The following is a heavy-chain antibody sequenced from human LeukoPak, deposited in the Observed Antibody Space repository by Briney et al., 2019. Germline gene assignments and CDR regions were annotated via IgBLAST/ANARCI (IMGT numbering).Heavy chain of an antibody. CDR2: ISNNGNTI. CDR1: GYSISSGYY. J-gene: IGHJ4*02. D-gene: IGHD2-2*01. V-gene: IGHV3-11*04. Sequence: LSLTCAVSGYSISSGYYWAWIRQTPGKGLEWVSYISNNGNTIYYADSVKGRFSISRDNAKNSLLLQLNSLSAEDTAIYYCARGLRRGFCSSASCSVFDYWGQGTLVTVSS. CDR3: ARGLRRGFCSSASCSVFDY.